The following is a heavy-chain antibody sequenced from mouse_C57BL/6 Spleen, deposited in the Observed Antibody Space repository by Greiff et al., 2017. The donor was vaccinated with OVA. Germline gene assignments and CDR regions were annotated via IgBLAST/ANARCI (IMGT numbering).Heavy chain of an antibody. D-gene: IGHD3-2*02. Sequence: EVKVEESGGGLVQPGGSLKLSCAASGFTFSDYYMYWVRQTPEKRLEWVAYISNGGGSTYYPDAVKGRFTISRDNAKNTLYLQKRRLKSEDTDMYYCASPPTAQALAWFAYWGQGTLVTVSA. V-gene: IGHV5-12*01. CDR3: ASPPTAQALAWFAY. J-gene: IGHJ3*01. CDR2: ISNGGGST. CDR1: GFTFSDYY.